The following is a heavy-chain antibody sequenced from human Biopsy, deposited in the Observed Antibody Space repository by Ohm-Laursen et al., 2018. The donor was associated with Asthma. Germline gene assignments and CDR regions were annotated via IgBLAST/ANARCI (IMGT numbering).Heavy chain of an antibody. V-gene: IGHV1-69*01. CDR3: ARKAGSCISRACYSLDF. CDR1: GGTFNTFV. D-gene: IGHD2-15*01. CDR2: INSVFGTT. Sequence: SSVKVSCKSLGGTFNTFVIGWVRQAPGQGLEWMGGINSVFGTTTYPQKFQDRVTITADDSTSTAYMELSSLRSEDTAVYYCARKAGSCISRACYSLDFWGQGTLVTVSS. J-gene: IGHJ4*02.